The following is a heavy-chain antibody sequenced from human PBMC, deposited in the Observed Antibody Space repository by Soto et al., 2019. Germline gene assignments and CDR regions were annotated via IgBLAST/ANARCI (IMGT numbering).Heavy chain of an antibody. Sequence: SVKDSCKASGYTFTSYGISWLRQAPGQGLEWMGWISAYNGNTNYSQKLQGRVTMTTDTSTSTAYMELRSLRSDDTAVYYCARGPLIVVVTASDDAFDIWGQGTMVTVSS. J-gene: IGHJ3*02. D-gene: IGHD2-21*02. CDR2: ISAYNGNT. CDR3: ARGPLIVVVTASDDAFDI. CDR1: GYTFTSYG. V-gene: IGHV1-18*01.